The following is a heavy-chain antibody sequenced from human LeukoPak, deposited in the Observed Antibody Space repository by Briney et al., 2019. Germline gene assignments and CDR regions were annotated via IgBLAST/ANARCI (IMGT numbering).Heavy chain of an antibody. CDR2: IKQDGSEK. CDR3: ARDGRTVTGVFDY. D-gene: IGHD4-17*01. V-gene: IGHV3-7*01. J-gene: IGHJ4*02. Sequence: GGSLRLSCAASGFDFDSYWMSWVRQAPGKGLEWVANIKQDGSEKNYVDSVKGRFTISRDNAKNSLSLQMNSLRAEDTAVYHCARDGRTVTGVFDYWGQGTLVTVSS. CDR1: GFDFDSYW.